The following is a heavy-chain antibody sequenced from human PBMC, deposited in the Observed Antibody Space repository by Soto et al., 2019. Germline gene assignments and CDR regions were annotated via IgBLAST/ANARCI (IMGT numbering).Heavy chain of an antibody. Sequence: QVQLVQSGAEVKKPGSSVKVSCKASGGTFSSYTISWVRQAPGQGLEWMGRIIPILGIANYAQKFQGRVTITADKSTSTAYMELSSLRSEDTGVYYCARESYCSSTSCYQDYWGQGTLVTVSS. D-gene: IGHD2-2*01. CDR1: GGTFSSYT. V-gene: IGHV1-69*08. CDR2: IIPILGIA. CDR3: ARESYCSSTSCYQDY. J-gene: IGHJ4*02.